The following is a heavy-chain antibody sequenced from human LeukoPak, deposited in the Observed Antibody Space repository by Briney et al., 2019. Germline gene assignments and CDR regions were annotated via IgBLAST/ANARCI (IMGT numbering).Heavy chain of an antibody. J-gene: IGHJ3*02. V-gene: IGHV4-34*01. Sequence: PSETLSLTCAVYGGSFSGYYWSWIRQPPGKGLEWIGEINHSGSTNYNPSLKSRVTISVDTSKNQFSLKLSSVTAADTAVYYCARGLRTSSGWQGRAFDIWGQGTMVTVSS. CDR2: INHSGST. CDR3: ARGLRTSSGWQGRAFDI. CDR1: GGSFSGYY. D-gene: IGHD6-19*01.